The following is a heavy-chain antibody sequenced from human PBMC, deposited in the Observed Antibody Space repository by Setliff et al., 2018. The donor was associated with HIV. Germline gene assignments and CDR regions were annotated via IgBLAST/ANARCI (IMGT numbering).Heavy chain of an antibody. D-gene: IGHD1-26*01. CDR2: IYKAGQT. J-gene: IGHJ4*01. CDR1: GFRVTDTY. Sequence: GGSLRLSCEASGFRVTDTYMAWVRQSPGKGLEWVTLIYKAGQTYYADSVKGRFTISRDNARNSFYLQMNSLRVDDTAVYFCARDKWASGFDFWGHGTLVTVSS. V-gene: IGHV3-66*01. CDR3: ARDKWASGFDF.